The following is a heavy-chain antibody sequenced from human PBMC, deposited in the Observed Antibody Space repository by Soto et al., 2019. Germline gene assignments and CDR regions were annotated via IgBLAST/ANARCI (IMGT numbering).Heavy chain of an antibody. CDR2: ISYDGSNK. CDR3: GREAMCTGGDY. Sequence: QVQLVESGGGVVQPGRSLRLSCAASGFTFSSYAMHWVRQAPGKGLEWVAVISYDGSNKYYADSVKGRFTISRDNSKNTRYLQMNSLGAEDTAVYYWGREAMCTGGDYWGQGTLVPVSS. CDR1: GFTFSSYA. D-gene: IGHD5-18*01. V-gene: IGHV3-30-3*01. J-gene: IGHJ4*02.